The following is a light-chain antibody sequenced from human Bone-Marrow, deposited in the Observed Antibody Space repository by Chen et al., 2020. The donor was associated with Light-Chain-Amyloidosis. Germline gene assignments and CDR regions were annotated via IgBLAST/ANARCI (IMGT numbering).Light chain of an antibody. CDR1: SSDVGRYNL. Sequence: QSALTQPASVSGSPGQSITISCTGTSSDVGRYNLVSWYQQHPGKAPKLMIYEGSKRPSGVSNRFSGSKSGNTGYLTISGLQDEDEADGYCCSNAGSSTWVFGGGTKLTVL. V-gene: IGLV2-23*01. CDR2: EGS. CDR3: CSNAGSSTWV. J-gene: IGLJ3*02.